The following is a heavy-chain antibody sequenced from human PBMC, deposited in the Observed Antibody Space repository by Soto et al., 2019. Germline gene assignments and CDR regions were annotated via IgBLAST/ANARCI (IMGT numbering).Heavy chain of an antibody. Sequence: EVQLVESGGGLVKPGGSLRLSCAASGFTFSSYSMNWVRQAPGKGLEWVSSISSSSSYIYYADSVKGRFTISRDNAKNSLYLQMNSLRAEDTAVYYCARASHNWNSVFDYWGQGTLVTVSS. V-gene: IGHV3-21*01. D-gene: IGHD1-7*01. J-gene: IGHJ4*02. CDR1: GFTFSSYS. CDR3: ARASHNWNSVFDY. CDR2: ISSSSSYI.